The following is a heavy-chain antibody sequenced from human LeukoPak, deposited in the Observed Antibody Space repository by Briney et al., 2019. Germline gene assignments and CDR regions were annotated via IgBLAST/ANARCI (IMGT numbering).Heavy chain of an antibody. J-gene: IGHJ4*02. Sequence: GGSLRLSCAGSGFTFSSYSMNWVRQAPGKGLEWVSSISAYSSYIYYADSLKGRFTISRDNAKNSLYLQMNSLRAEDTAVYYCASSYCSGGHCYPQQKVYYFDFWGQGTLVTVSS. V-gene: IGHV3-21*01. D-gene: IGHD2-15*01. CDR1: GFTFSSYS. CDR2: ISAYSSYI. CDR3: ASSYCSGGHCYPQQKVYYFDF.